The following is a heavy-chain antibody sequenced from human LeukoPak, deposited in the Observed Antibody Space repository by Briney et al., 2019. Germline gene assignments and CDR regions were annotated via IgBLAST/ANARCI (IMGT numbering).Heavy chain of an antibody. CDR1: GGPVSSGNYY. V-gene: IGHV4-61*01. Sequence: SETLSITCTVSGGPVSSGNYYWSWIRQCPRKGLAWSGYINYIVSTNYNPSLYSRVTISVDPSNNQFSLKLSSVTAADTAVYYCARHDYGDDYYYGMDVWGQETTVTVSS. D-gene: IGHD4-17*01. CDR3: ARHDYGDDYYYGMDV. CDR2: INYIVST. J-gene: IGHJ6*02.